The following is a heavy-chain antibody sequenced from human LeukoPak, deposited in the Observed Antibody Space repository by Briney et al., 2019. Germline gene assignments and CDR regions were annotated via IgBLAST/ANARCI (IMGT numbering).Heavy chain of an antibody. V-gene: IGHV3-7*01. J-gene: IGHJ4*02. D-gene: IGHD3-10*01. CDR3: AKSLSSRGVIIPKTSRYFDY. CDR1: GFTFSSYW. Sequence: GGSLRLSCAASGFTFSSYWMSWVRQAPGKGLEWVANIKQDGSEKYYVDSVKGRFTISRDNAKNSLYLQMNSLRAEDTAVYYCAKSLSSRGVIIPKTSRYFDYWGQGTLVTVSS. CDR2: IKQDGSEK.